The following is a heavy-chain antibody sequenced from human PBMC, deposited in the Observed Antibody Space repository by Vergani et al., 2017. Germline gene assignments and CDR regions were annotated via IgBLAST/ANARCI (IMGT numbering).Heavy chain of an antibody. CDR1: GFTFSSYA. V-gene: IGHV3-64D*06. CDR3: AKDLSSGWTVFDY. D-gene: IGHD6-19*01. J-gene: IGHJ4*02. CDR2: ISSNGGST. Sequence: EVQLVESGGGLVKPGGSLRLSCSASGFTFSSYAMHWVRQAPGKGLEYVSAISSNGGSTYYADSVKGRFTISRDNSKNTLYLQMSSLRAEDTAVYYCAKDLSSGWTVFDYWGQGTLVTVSS.